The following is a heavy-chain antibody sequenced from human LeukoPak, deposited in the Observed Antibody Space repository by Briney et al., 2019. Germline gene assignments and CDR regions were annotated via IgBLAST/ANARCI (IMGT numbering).Heavy chain of an antibody. J-gene: IGHJ6*03. CDR2: INPSDRST. CDR1: GYTFTGYY. D-gene: IGHD2-15*01. CDR3: AKNYSPYYYYYYYMDV. Sequence: ASVKVSCKASGYTFTGYYLHWVRQAPGQGLEWIGIINPSDRSTFYAQKFQGRVTMTRDTSISTAYMELSRLRSDDTAVYYCAKNYSPYYYYYYYMDVWGKGTTVTVSS. V-gene: IGHV1-46*01.